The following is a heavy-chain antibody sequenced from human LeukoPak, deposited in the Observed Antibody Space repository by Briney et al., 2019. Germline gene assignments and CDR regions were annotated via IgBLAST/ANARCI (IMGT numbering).Heavy chain of an antibody. CDR1: GGSISSYY. D-gene: IGHD3-9*01. CDR3: ARVALSYDVLTGDYIWDGGYFDY. Sequence: SETLSLTCTVSGGSISSYYWSWIRQPPGKGLEWIGYIYYSGSTNYNPSLKSRVTISVDTSKNQFSLKLSSVTAADTAVYYCARVALSYDVLTGDYIWDGGYFDYWGQGTLVTVSS. J-gene: IGHJ4*02. CDR2: IYYSGST. V-gene: IGHV4-59*12.